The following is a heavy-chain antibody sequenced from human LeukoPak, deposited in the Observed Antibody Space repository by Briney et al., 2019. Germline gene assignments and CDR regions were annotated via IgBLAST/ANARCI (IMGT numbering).Heavy chain of an antibody. D-gene: IGHD6-13*01. CDR2: MNPNSGNT. CDR1: GYTFTSYD. V-gene: IGHV1-8*01. Sequence: ASVKVSCKASGYTFTSYDINWVRQAPGQGLEWMGWMNPNSGNTGYAQKFQGRVTMTRNTSISTAYMELSSLRSEDTAVYYCAKDRTGGGSSWPFDYWGQGTLVTVSS. CDR3: AKDRTGGGSSWPFDY. J-gene: IGHJ4*02.